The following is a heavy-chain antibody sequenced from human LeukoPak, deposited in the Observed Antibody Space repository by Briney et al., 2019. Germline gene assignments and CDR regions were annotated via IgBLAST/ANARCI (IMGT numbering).Heavy chain of an antibody. CDR3: ARSPLGFGELYSDY. J-gene: IGHJ4*02. Sequence: ASVKVSCKASGYTFTGYYMHWVRQAPGQGLEWMGWINPNSGGTNYAQKFQGRVTMTRDTSISTAYMELSRLRSDDTAVYYCARSPLGFGELYSDYWGQGTLVTVSS. D-gene: IGHD3-10*01. CDR1: GYTFTGYY. CDR2: INPNSGGT. V-gene: IGHV1-2*02.